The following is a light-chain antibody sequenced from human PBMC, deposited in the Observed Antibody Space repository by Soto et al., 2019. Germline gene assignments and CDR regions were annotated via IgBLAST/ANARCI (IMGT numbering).Light chain of an antibody. J-gene: IGLJ1*01. CDR3: SSYAGSNMGV. Sequence: QSALTQPRSVSGSPGQSVTISCTGTSSDVGGYNYVSWYQHHPGKAPKLMIYDVTKRPSGVPDRFSASKSGDTASLTVSGLRAEDEADYYCSSYAGSNMGVFGSGTKLTVL. CDR2: DVT. V-gene: IGLV2-11*01. CDR1: SSDVGGYNY.